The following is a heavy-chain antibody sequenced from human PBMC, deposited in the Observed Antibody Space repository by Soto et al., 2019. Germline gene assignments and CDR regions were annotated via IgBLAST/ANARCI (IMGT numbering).Heavy chain of an antibody. J-gene: IGHJ5*02. D-gene: IGHD3-3*01. CDR3: ARAGDNYDFWSGYYRYNGFDP. CDR2: IIPIFGTA. CDR1: GGTFSSYA. Sequence: QVQLVQSGAEVKKPGSSVKVSCKASGGTFSSYAISRVRQAPGQGLEWMGGIIPIFGTANYAQKFQGRVMITADKSTSTAYMELSSLRSEDTAVYYCARAGDNYDFWSGYYRYNGFDPWGQGTLVTVSS. V-gene: IGHV1-69*06.